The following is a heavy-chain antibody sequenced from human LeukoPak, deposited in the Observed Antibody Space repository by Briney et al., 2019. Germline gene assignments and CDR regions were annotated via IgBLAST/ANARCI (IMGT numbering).Heavy chain of an antibody. Sequence: ASVKVSCKASGDTFTNYAMHWVRQAPGQRLEWMGWINAGNGNTKYSQKFQGRVTITRDTFATTAYMELSSLRSEDTAVYYCARDAGPITMIRGVILSWFDPWGQGTLVTVSS. J-gene: IGHJ5*02. CDR1: GDTFTNYA. V-gene: IGHV1-3*01. CDR3: ARDAGPITMIRGVILSWFDP. D-gene: IGHD3-10*01. CDR2: INAGNGNT.